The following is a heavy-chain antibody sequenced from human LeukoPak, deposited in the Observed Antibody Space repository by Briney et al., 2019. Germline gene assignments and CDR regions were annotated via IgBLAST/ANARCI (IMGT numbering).Heavy chain of an antibody. CDR1: GGSISSSSYY. Sequence: SETLSLTCTVSGGSISSSSYYWGWIRQPPGKGLEWIGSIYYSGSTYYNPSLKSRVTISVDTSKNQFPLKLSSVTAADTAVYYCARDTSYYGSGSFDYWGQGTLVTVSS. V-gene: IGHV4-39*06. CDR2: IYYSGST. D-gene: IGHD3-10*01. J-gene: IGHJ4*02. CDR3: ARDTSYYGSGSFDY.